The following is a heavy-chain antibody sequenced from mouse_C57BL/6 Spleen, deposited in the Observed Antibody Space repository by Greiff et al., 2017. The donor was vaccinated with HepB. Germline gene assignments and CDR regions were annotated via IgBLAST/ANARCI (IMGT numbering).Heavy chain of an antibody. CDR2: ISSGGSYT. J-gene: IGHJ2*01. V-gene: IGHV5-6*01. CDR1: GFTFSSYG. D-gene: IGHD4-1*02. Sequence: EVQGVESGGDLVKPGGSLKLSCAASGFTFSSYGMSWVRQTPDKRLEWVATISSGGSYTYYPDSVKGRFTISRDNAKNTLYLQMSSLKSEDTAMYYCARHPQLGRHYFDYWGQGTTLTVSS. CDR3: ARHPQLGRHYFDY.